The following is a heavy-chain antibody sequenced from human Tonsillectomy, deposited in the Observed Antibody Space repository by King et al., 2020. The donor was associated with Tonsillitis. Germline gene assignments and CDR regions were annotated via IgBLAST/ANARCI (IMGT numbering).Heavy chain of an antibody. Sequence: VQLVESGAEVKKPGESLKISCKGSGYIFTSYWIGWVRQMPGKGLEWMGIIYPGDSDIRYSPSFQGQVTISADKSISTAYLQWSSLKASDTAMYYCATPRYSGSYYGFFDYWGQGTLVTVSS. CDR3: ATPRYSGSYYGFFDY. CDR1: GYIFTSYW. CDR2: IYPGDSDI. D-gene: IGHD1-26*01. J-gene: IGHJ4*02. V-gene: IGHV5-51*01.